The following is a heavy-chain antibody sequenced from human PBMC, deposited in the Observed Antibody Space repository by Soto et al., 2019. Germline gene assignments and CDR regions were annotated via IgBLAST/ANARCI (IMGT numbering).Heavy chain of an antibody. CDR2: ISGSGGST. Sequence: LEWVSAISGSGGSTYYADSVKGRFTISRDNSKNTLYLQMNSLRAEDTAVYYCAKAGPCSSTSCYYLFDIWGQGTMVTVSS. J-gene: IGHJ3*02. V-gene: IGHV3-23*01. D-gene: IGHD2-2*01. CDR3: AKAGPCSSTSCYYLFDI.